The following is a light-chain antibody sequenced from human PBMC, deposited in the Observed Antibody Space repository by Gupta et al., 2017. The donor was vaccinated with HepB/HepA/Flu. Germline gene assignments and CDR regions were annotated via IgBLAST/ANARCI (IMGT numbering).Light chain of an antibody. J-gene: IGKJ3*01. CDR1: QSVSSY. Sequence: ELVLTQYPATLSLSPGARAPLSCRASQSVSSYLAWYQQKPGQAPRRLIYDASNGATGIPARCSGSGSGTDVTLTISSLEPEDFAVYYCQQRGTFGPGTKVEIK. V-gene: IGKV3-11*01. CDR2: DAS. CDR3: QQRGT.